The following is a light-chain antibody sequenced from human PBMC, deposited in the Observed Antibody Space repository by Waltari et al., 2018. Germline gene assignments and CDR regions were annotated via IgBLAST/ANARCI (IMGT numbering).Light chain of an antibody. J-gene: IGKJ1*01. CDR3: QKYGRLPAT. CDR2: DAS. Sequence: EIVLTQSPGTLSLSPGERATLSCGASQSVSRTLAWYQQKPGHAPRLLIYDASTRSTGIADRFSGSGSGTDFSLTISRLEPEDFAVYYCQKYGRLPATFGQGTKVEIK. CDR1: QSVSRT. V-gene: IGKV3-20*01.